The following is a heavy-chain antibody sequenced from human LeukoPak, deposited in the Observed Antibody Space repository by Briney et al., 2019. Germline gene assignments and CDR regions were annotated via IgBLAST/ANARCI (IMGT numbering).Heavy chain of an antibody. J-gene: IGHJ4*02. Sequence: GASLKISFKGSGYLFATYWIGWVRQMPGKGLEWMGIIYPGDSDTRYSPSFQGQVTISADKSITTAYLQWSSLKASDSAMYYCARQGGSTSSYFDYWGQGTLVTVSS. V-gene: IGHV5-51*01. CDR3: ARQGGSTSSYFDY. CDR1: GYLFATYW. D-gene: IGHD6-6*01. CDR2: IYPGDSDT.